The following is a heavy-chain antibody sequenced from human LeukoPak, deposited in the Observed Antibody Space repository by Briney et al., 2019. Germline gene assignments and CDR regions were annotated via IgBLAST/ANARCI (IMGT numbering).Heavy chain of an antibody. V-gene: IGHV3-30*04. J-gene: IGHJ6*02. D-gene: IGHD2-21*02. CDR1: GFTFSRYA. CDR3: ARVYCGADCYNNYYYGMDV. Sequence: GRSLRLSCAASGFTFSRYAMHWVRQAPGKGLEWVAAISYDGSHKFYADSVKGRFTISRDNSNSTLFLQLNSLRPEATAVYYCARVYCGADCYNNYYYGMDVWGQGTTVTVS. CDR2: ISYDGSHK.